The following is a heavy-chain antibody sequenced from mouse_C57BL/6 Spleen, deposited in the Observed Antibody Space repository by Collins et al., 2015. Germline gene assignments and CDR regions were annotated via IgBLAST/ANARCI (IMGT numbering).Heavy chain of an antibody. V-gene: IGHV1-53*01. J-gene: IGHJ3*01. CDR3: ARSGVVAPRFAY. CDR1: GYTFTSYW. D-gene: IGHD1-1*01. CDR2: INPSNGGT. Sequence: QVQLQQPGTELVKPGALVKLSCKASGYTFTSYWMHWVKQRPGQGLEWIGNINPSNGGTNYNEKFKGKATLTVDKSSSTAYMQLSSLTSEDSAVYYCARSGVVAPRFAYWGQGTLVTVSA.